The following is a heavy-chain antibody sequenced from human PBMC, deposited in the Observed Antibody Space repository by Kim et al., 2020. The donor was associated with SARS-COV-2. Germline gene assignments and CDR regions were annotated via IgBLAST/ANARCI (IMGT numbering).Heavy chain of an antibody. CDR2: ISYDGSNK. CDR3: AREPNADYYYYGMDV. D-gene: IGHD2-2*01. Sequence: GGSLRLSCAASGFTFSSYGMHWVRQAPGKGLEWVAVISYDGSNKYYADSVKGRFTISRDNSKNTLYLQMNSLRAEDTAVYYCAREPNADYYYYGMDVWGQGTMVTVSS. CDR1: GFTFSSYG. J-gene: IGHJ6*02. V-gene: IGHV3-33*05.